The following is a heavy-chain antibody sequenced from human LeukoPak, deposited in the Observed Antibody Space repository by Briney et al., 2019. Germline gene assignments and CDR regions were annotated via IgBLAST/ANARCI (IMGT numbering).Heavy chain of an antibody. D-gene: IGHD3-3*01. Sequence: AGSLRLSCAASGFTFSSYSMNWVRQPPGKGLEWVSSISSSSSYIYYADSVKGRLTISRDNAKNSLYLQMNSLRAEDTAVYYCARQRYYDFWSGYYIEYYYYYGMDVWGQGTTVTVSS. CDR3: ARQRYYDFWSGYYIEYYYYYGMDV. V-gene: IGHV3-21*01. CDR1: GFTFSSYS. J-gene: IGHJ6*02. CDR2: ISSSSSYI.